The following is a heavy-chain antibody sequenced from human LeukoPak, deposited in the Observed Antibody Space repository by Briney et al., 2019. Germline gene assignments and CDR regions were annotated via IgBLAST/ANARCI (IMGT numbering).Heavy chain of an antibody. D-gene: IGHD6-25*01. V-gene: IGHV3-48*01. CDR2: IGTSSTTI. J-gene: IGHJ6*03. CDR3: ARFAAGGSYYYYMDV. Sequence: GGSLRLSCAASGVTFSSYTMNWVRQPPGKGLEWVSNIGTSSTTIYYADSVKGRFTISRDNAKNSLYLQMNSLRADDTAVYYCARFAAGGSYYYYMDVWGKGTTVTVSS. CDR1: GVTFSSYT.